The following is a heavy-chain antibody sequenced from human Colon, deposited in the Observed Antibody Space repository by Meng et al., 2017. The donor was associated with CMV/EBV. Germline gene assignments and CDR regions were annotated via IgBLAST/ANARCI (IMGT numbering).Heavy chain of an antibody. Sequence: GESLKISCVASGFNFNSFAMNWVRQAPGKGLEWVAAITADRRFMYYADSVKGRFVISRDNAKNSLFLQMNYLSADDTAVYHCAARSAFDYWGQGTLVTVSS. J-gene: IGHJ4*02. D-gene: IGHD1-26*01. CDR2: ITADRRFM. V-gene: IGHV3-21*06. CDR1: GFNFNSFA. CDR3: AARSAFDY.